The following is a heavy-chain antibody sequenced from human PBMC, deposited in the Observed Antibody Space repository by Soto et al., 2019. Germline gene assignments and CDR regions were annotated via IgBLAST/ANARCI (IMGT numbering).Heavy chain of an antibody. V-gene: IGHV3-30*03. D-gene: IGHD6-13*01. CDR3: ARDRSSSSSTSWFDP. Sequence: GGSLRLSCAASGFTFSSYGMHWVRQAPGKGLEWVAVISYDGSNKYYADSVKGRFTISRDNSKNSLYLQMNSLRAEDTAVYYCARDRSSSSSTSWFDPWGQGTLVTVSS. CDR1: GFTFSSYG. CDR2: ISYDGSNK. J-gene: IGHJ5*02.